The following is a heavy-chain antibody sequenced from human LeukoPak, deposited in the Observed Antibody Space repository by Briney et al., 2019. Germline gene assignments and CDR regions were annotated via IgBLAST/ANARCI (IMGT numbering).Heavy chain of an antibody. J-gene: IGHJ1*01. CDR2: IYYSGST. Sequence: AETLSLTCTVSGGSISSYYWSWLRQPPGKGLEWLGYIYYSGSTNYNPSLKSRVTISVDTSKNQFSLKLSSVTAADTAVYYCARETCSGGSCYFQHWGQGTLVTVSS. D-gene: IGHD2-15*01. CDR1: GGSISSYY. CDR3: ARETCSGGSCYFQH. V-gene: IGHV4-59*01.